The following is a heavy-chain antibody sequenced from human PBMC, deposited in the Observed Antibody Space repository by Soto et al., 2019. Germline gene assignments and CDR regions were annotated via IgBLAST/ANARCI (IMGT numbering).Heavy chain of an antibody. V-gene: IGHV3-9*01. Sequence: EVQLVESGGGLVQPGRSLRLSCTASGFTFDDFAMHWVRQVPGKGLEWVSGISWNSGSIGYADSVKGRFTVSRDNAKNYLYLQKNSLRAEDTALYYCAKDHMWGGDATSYYFDFWGQGTLITVSS. D-gene: IGHD3-10*01. CDR1: GFTFDDFA. CDR3: AKDHMWGGDATSYYFDF. CDR2: ISWNSGSI. J-gene: IGHJ4*02.